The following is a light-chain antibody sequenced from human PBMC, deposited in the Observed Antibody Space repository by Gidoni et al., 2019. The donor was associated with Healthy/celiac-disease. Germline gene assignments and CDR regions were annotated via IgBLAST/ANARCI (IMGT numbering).Light chain of an antibody. V-gene: IGKV1-5*01. CDR3: QPYNSYSRT. J-gene: IGKJ1*01. CDR2: DAS. Sequence: DIQMTQSPSTLSASVGDRVTITCRASQSMSSWMAWYKQKPGKAPKILLYDASSLESGVPSRFSGSGSGTDFTLTIRRLQPDYFATYFCQPYNSYSRTFGQXTKVEIK. CDR1: QSMSSW.